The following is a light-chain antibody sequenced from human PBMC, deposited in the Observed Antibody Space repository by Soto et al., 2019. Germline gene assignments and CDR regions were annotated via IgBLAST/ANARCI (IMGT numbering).Light chain of an antibody. CDR3: QQRTSWPPWT. J-gene: IGKJ1*01. V-gene: IGKV3-11*01. CDR1: QSVSSY. CDR2: DAS. Sequence: EIVLTQSPATLSLSPGERATLSCRASQSVSSYLDWYQQKPGQAPRLLIYDASNRATGTPARFSGSGSGTDFTLTISSLEPEDFAVYYCQQRTSWPPWTFGQGTKVEIK.